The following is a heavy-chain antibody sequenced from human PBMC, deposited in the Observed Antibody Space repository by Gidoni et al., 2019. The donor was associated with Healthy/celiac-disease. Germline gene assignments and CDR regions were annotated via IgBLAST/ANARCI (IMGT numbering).Heavy chain of an antibody. D-gene: IGHD2-21*01. V-gene: IGHV5-51*01. CDR1: GSSFTSYW. CDR3: ARHHYCGGDCYSFSWFDP. Sequence: EVQLVQSGAEVKKPGESLKISCKGSGSSFTSYWIGWVRQMPGKGLEWMGIIYPGDSDTRYSPSFQGQVTISADKSISTAYLQWSSLKASDTAMYYCARHHYCGGDCYSFSWFDPWGQGTLVTVSS. J-gene: IGHJ5*02. CDR2: IYPGDSDT.